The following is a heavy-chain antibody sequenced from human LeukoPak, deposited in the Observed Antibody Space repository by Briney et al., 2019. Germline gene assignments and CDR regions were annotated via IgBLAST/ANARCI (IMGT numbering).Heavy chain of an antibody. V-gene: IGHV3-74*01. CDR2: IKTDGSTV. CDR1: GFTFSSYW. CDR3: ARAGFYNGLDY. D-gene: IGHD2-8*01. J-gene: IGHJ4*02. Sequence: GESLRLSCTASGFTFSSYWMHWVRQAPGKGLVWVSHIKTDGSTVSYADSVKGRFTISRDNAKNTLYLQMNSLRAEDTAVYFCARAGFYNGLDYWGQGTLVTASS.